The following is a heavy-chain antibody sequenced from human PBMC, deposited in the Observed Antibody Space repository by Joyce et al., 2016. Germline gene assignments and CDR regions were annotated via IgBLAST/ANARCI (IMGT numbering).Heavy chain of an antibody. CDR3: VGSGPSLFDY. CDR1: GLRFSHYW. D-gene: IGHD3-16*01. CDR2: MNRDGSEK. V-gene: IGHV3-7*03. J-gene: IGHJ4*02. Sequence: EVQLVESGGGLVQPGGSLKLSCGVSGLRFSHYWMTWVRQAPGKGLQWVANMNRDGSEKYYLDSVKGRFTISRDNAKNSLFLQMNSLRVDDTAIYYCVGSGPSLFDYWGQGTLLTVSS.